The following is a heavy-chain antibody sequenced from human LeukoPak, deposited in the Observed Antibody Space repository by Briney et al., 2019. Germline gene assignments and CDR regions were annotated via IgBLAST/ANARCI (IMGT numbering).Heavy chain of an antibody. CDR3: ARAQAGYCSGGSCYGPYFDY. V-gene: IGHV4-39*07. CDR1: GGSISSSSYY. J-gene: IGHJ4*02. Sequence: KPSETLSLTCTVSGGSISSSSYYWGWIRQPPGKGLEWIGSIYYSGSTYYNPSLKSRVTISVDTSKNQFSLKLSSVTAADTAVYYCARAQAGYCSGGSCYGPYFDYWGQGTLVTVSS. D-gene: IGHD2-15*01. CDR2: IYYSGST.